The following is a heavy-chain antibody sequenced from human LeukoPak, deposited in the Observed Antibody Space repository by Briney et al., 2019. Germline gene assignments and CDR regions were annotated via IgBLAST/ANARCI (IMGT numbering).Heavy chain of an antibody. CDR2: ISSSSSYI. CDR3: ARERPSISVGGTEPDAFDI. J-gene: IGHJ3*02. V-gene: IGHV3-21*01. CDR1: GFTFSSYS. Sequence: GGSLRLSCAASGFTFSSYSMNWVRQAPGKGLEWVSSISSSSSYIYYADSVKGRFTIAITHAKHSMYMQMNSVRADDTCLYYGARERPSISVGGTEPDAFDIWGQGTMVTVSS. D-gene: IGHD6-19*01.